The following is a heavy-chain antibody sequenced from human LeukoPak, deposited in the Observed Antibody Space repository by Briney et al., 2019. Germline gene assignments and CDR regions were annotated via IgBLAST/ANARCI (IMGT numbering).Heavy chain of an antibody. CDR3: ARRLGVRYCSSTSCYALGAWFDP. J-gene: IGHJ5*02. Sequence: SETLSLTCAVYGGSFSGYYWSWIRQPPGKGLEWIGEIDHSGSTNYNPSLKSRVTISVDTSKNQFSLKLSSVTAADTAVYYCARRLGVRYCSSTSCYALGAWFDPWGQGTLVTVSS. V-gene: IGHV4-34*01. CDR1: GGSFSGYY. D-gene: IGHD2-2*01. CDR2: IDHSGST.